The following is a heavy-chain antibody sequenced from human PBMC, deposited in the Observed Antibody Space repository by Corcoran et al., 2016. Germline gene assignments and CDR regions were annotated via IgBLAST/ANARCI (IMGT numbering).Heavy chain of an antibody. D-gene: IGHD2-2*01. CDR1: GYTFTSYG. J-gene: IGHJ6*02. Sequence: QVQLVQSGAEVKKPGASVKVSCKASGYTFTSYGISWVRQAPGQGLEWMGWISAYNGNTNYAQKPQGRVTMPTDTSTSTAYMELRSLGSDDTAVYYWARGPIFCSSTSCTPYGMDVWGQGTTVTVSS. V-gene: IGHV1-18*01. CDR2: ISAYNGNT. CDR3: ARGPIFCSSTSCTPYGMDV.